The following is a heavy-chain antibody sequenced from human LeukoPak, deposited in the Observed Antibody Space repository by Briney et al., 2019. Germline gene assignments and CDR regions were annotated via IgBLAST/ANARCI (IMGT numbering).Heavy chain of an antibody. CDR2: INPNSGGT. CDR3: ATARDRNSVYSSLDY. V-gene: IGHV1-2*02. CDR1: GYTFTGYY. J-gene: IGHJ4*02. Sequence: ASVTVSCKASGYTFTGYYMHWVRQAPGQGLEWMGWINPNSGGTNYAQKFQGRVTMTRDTSISTAYMELSSLRSDDTAVYYCATARDRNSVYSSLDYWGQGTLVTVSS. D-gene: IGHD5/OR15-5a*01.